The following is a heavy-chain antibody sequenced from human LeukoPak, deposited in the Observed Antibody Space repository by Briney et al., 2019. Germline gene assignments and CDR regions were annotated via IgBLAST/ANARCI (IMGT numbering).Heavy chain of an antibody. J-gene: IGHJ4*02. V-gene: IGHV4-59*01. D-gene: IGHD2-21*02. Sequence: SETLSLTCTVSGGSISSYYWSWIRQPPGQGLEWIGYIYYSGSTNYNPSLKSRVTISVDTSKNQFSLKLSSVTAADTAVYYCARSLVTRERFDYWGQGTLVTVSS. CDR3: ARSLVTRERFDY. CDR2: IYYSGST. CDR1: GGSISSYY.